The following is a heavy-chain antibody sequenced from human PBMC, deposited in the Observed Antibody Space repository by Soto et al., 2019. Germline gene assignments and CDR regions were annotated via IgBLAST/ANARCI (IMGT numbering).Heavy chain of an antibody. V-gene: IGHV4-4*07. CDR3: VRASMPKAHFDS. D-gene: IGHD2-2*01. Sequence: SETLSLTCTVSGGSIRGYYWSWIRQSAGMGLEWIGRMHTSGSTNYNPSLKSRVTISVDMSKDQISLKLTSVTAADTALYYCVRASMPKAHFDSWGQGTLVTAPQ. J-gene: IGHJ4*02. CDR2: MHTSGST. CDR1: GGSIRGYY.